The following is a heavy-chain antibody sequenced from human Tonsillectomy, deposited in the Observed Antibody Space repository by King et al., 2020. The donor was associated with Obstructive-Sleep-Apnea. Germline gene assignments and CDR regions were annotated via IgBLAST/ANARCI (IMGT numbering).Heavy chain of an antibody. Sequence: QVQLQESGPGLVKPSETLSLTCTVSGGSISSSSYYWGWIRQPPGKGLEWIGSIYYSGSTYYNPSLKSRVTISVDTSNNQFSLRLSSVTAADTAVYYCAREIVVVVATPEYFQHWGQGTLVTVSS. V-gene: IGHV4-39*07. CDR3: AREIVVVVATPEYFQH. CDR2: IYYSGST. D-gene: IGHD2-15*01. CDR1: GGSISSSSYY. J-gene: IGHJ1*01.